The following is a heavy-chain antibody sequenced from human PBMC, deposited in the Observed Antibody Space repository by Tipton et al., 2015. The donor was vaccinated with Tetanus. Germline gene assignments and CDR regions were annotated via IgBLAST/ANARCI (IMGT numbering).Heavy chain of an antibody. CDR1: GFTFSSYS. D-gene: IGHD3-10*01. J-gene: IGHJ5*01. CDR2: ISSSSSYI. Sequence: SLRLSCVGSGFTFSSYSMSWVRQAPGKGLEWLSLISSSSSYIYYADSVKGRFSIFRDNANNSVYLQMFSLGAEDTAVYYCARKGHSYATPGLDSWGQGTLVTVSS. CDR3: ARKGHSYATPGLDS. V-gene: IGHV3-21*04.